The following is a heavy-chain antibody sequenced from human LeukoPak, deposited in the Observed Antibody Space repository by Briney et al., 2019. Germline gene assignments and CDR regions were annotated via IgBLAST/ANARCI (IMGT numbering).Heavy chain of an antibody. CDR1: GGSFSGYY. J-gene: IGHJ4*02. V-gene: IGHV4-34*01. D-gene: IGHD6-19*01. CDR3: ARVQWLVRRGFDY. Sequence: SETLSLTCAVYGGSFSGYYWSWIRQPPGKRLEWIGEINHSGSTNYNPSLKSRVTISVDMSKNQFSLKLSSVTAADTAVYYCARVQWLVRRGFDYWGQGTLVTVSS. CDR2: INHSGST.